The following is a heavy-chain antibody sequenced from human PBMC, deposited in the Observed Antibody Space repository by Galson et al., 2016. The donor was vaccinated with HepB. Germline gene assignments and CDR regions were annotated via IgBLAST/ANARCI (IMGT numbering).Heavy chain of an antibody. CDR1: GGSISSYNW. J-gene: IGHJ4*02. Sequence: LSLTCAVSGGSISSYNWWSRVRQPPGEGLEWIGEIFHTGTTNYNPSLKSRVTISLDKPKNQFFLTLKSVTAADTAVYYCVPLGYCRGGLCYKVYWGQGTLVTVSS. CDR3: VPLGYCRGGLCYKVY. CDR2: IFHTGTT. V-gene: IGHV4-4*02. D-gene: IGHD2-15*01.